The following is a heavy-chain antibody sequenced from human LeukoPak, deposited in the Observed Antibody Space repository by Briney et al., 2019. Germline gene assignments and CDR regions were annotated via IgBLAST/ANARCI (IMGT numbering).Heavy chain of an antibody. V-gene: IGHV1-24*01. CDR1: GYTLTELS. CDR2: FDPEDGET. CDR3: ATEGPMVRGVIIGHYYYYYGMDV. J-gene: IGHJ6*02. D-gene: IGHD3-10*01. Sequence: ASVKVSCKVSGYTLTELSMHWVRQAPGKGLEWMGGFDPEDGETIYAQKFQGRVTMTEDTSTDTAYMELSSLRSEDTAVYYCATEGPMVRGVIIGHYYYYYGMDVWGQGTTVTVSS.